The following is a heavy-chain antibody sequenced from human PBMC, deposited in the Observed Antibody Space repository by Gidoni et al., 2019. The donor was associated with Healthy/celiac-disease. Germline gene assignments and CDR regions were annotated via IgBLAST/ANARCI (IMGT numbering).Heavy chain of an antibody. D-gene: IGHD6-13*01. Sequence: EVQLVESGGGVVQPGGSLRLSCAASGFPFDDYAMHWVRQAPGKGLEWVSLISGDGGSTYYADSVKGRFTISRDNSKNSLYLQMNSLRTEDTALYYCAKDFGQLGGNDYWGQGTLVTVSS. J-gene: IGHJ4*02. CDR1: GFPFDDYA. CDR2: ISGDGGST. CDR3: AKDFGQLGGNDY. V-gene: IGHV3-43*02.